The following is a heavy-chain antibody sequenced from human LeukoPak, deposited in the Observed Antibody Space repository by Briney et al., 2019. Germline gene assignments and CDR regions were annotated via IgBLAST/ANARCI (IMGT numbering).Heavy chain of an antibody. Sequence: PSETLSLTCTVSGYSISSGSYWGWIRQPPGKGLEWVGSIYHSGSTYHNPSPKSRVTISVDTSKNQFSLKLRSVTAADTAVYYCARPTARLGWFDPWGQGTLVTVSS. CDR3: ARPTARLGWFDP. V-gene: IGHV4-38-2*02. D-gene: IGHD6-6*01. J-gene: IGHJ5*02. CDR2: IYHSGST. CDR1: GYSISSGSY.